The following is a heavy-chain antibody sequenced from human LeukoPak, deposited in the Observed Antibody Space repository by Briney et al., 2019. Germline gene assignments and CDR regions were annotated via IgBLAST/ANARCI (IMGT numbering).Heavy chain of an antibody. Sequence: ASVKVSCKVSGNTLIKLCMHWVRQAPGEVLEWMGGFDPEDGKTIYAQKFQGRVTMTEDTSTDTAYMEMRSLRSDDTAVYYCTSDDYGRNSAKTADFDYWGQGTLVTVSS. V-gene: IGHV1-24*01. CDR3: TSDDYGRNSAKTADFDY. J-gene: IGHJ4*02. D-gene: IGHD4-23*01. CDR1: GNTLIKLC. CDR2: FDPEDGKT.